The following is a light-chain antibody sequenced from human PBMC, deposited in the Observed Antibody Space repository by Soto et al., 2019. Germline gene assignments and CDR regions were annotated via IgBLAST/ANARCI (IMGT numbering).Light chain of an antibody. Sequence: QSALTQPASVSGSPGQSIAISCTGTSSDVGGYNYVSWYQQYPGKAPKLIIFDVTNRPSGVSDRFSGSKSGSTASLTISGLQADDEADYYCTSFAGSGTYVFGTGNKLTVL. CDR3: TSFAGSGTYV. CDR2: DVT. V-gene: IGLV2-14*01. J-gene: IGLJ1*01. CDR1: SSDVGGYNY.